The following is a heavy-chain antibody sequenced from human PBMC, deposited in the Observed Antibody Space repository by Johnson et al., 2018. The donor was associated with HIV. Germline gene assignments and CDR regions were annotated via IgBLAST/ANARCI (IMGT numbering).Heavy chain of an antibody. D-gene: IGHD3-3*01. J-gene: IGHJ3*02. CDR3: ARGPILEWLSGDGFDI. Sequence: QVQLVESGGGVVRPGGSLRLSCAASGFRFSNYALHWVRQTPGKGLEWVALISDDGSNIYYADSVKGQFTISRDNSKNTLHLQMNSLRVEDTAMYYCARGPILEWLSGDGFDIWGQGTMVTVSS. V-gene: IGHV3-30-3*01. CDR2: ISDDGSNI. CDR1: GFRFSNYA.